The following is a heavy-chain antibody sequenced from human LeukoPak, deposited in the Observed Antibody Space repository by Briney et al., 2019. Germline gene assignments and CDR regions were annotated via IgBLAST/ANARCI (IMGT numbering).Heavy chain of an antibody. D-gene: IGHD3-10*01. CDR2: ISSYNGNT. V-gene: IGHV1-18*01. Sequence: VASVKFSCKASGYTFTSYGISWVRQAPGQGLEWMGWISSYNGNTNYAQKLQGRVTMTTDTSTSTAYMELRSLRSDDTAVYYCARDLIGGSGSYYSEANDYWGQGTLVTVSS. CDR1: GYTFTSYG. CDR3: ARDLIGGSGSYYSEANDY. J-gene: IGHJ4*02.